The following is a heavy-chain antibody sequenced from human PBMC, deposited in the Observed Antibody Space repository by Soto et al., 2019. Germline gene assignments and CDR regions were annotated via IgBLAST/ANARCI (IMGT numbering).Heavy chain of an antibody. V-gene: IGHV1-24*01. J-gene: IGHJ5*02. D-gene: IGHD6-13*01. CDR3: ATDPAAAAERWFDP. Sequence: ASVKVSCKVSGYTLTELSMHWVRQAPGKGLEWMGGFDPEDGETIYAQKFQGRVTMTEDTSTDTAYMELSSLRSEDTAVYYCATDPAAAAERWFDPWGQGTLVTVSS. CDR2: FDPEDGET. CDR1: GYTLTELS.